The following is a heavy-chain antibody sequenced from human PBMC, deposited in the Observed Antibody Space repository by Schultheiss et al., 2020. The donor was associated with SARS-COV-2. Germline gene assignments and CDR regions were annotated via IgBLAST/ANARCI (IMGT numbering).Heavy chain of an antibody. V-gene: IGHV4-34*01. Sequence: SQTLSLTCAVYGGSFSGYYWSWIRQPPGKGLEWIGEINHSGSTNYNPSLKSRVTISVDTSKNQFSLKLSSVTAADTAVYYCARGYYGSGAQGWFVPWGQGTLVTVYS. J-gene: IGHJ5*02. CDR1: GGSFSGYY. CDR3: ARGYYGSGAQGWFVP. CDR2: INHSGST. D-gene: IGHD3-10*01.